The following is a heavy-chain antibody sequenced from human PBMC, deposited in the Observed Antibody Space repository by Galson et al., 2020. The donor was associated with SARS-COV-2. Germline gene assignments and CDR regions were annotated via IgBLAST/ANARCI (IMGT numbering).Heavy chain of an antibody. CDR3: ARIRCSSGWYSASDI. D-gene: IGHD6-19*01. CDR2: IDWDDDK. CDR1: GFSLSTSGMC. V-gene: IGHV2-70*11. Sequence: SGPTLVKPTQTLTLTCTFSGFSLSTSGMCVSWIRQPPGKALEWLARIDWDDDKYYSTSLKTRLTISKDTSKNQVVLTMTNMDPVDTATYYCARIRCSSGWYSASDIWGQGTMVTVSS. J-gene: IGHJ3*02.